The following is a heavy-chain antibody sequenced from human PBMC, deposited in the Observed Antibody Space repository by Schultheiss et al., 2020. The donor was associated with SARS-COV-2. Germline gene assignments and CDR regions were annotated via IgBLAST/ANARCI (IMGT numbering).Heavy chain of an antibody. V-gene: IGHV3-30*02. J-gene: IGHJ6*02. Sequence: GGSLRLSCAASGFTFSSYGMHWVRQAPGKGLEWVAFIRYDGSNKYYADSVKGRFTISRDNSKNTLYLQMNSLRAEDMAVYYCAKGLLWFGELSPYYYYGMDVWGQGTTVTVSS. CDR2: IRYDGSNK. D-gene: IGHD3-10*01. CDR3: AKGLLWFGELSPYYYYGMDV. CDR1: GFTFSSYG.